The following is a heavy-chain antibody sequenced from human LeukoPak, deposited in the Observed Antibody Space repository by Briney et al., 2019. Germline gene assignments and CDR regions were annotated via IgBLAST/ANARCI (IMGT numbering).Heavy chain of an antibody. V-gene: IGHV3-21*01. CDR3: ARDPSSGWYLKGWFDP. J-gene: IGHJ5*02. Sequence: GGSLRLSCAASGFTFSSYEMNWVRQAPGKGLEWVSSISSSSNYIYYADSVKGRFTISRDNAKNSLYLQMNSLRAEDTAVYYCARDPSSGWYLKGWFDPWGQGTLVTVSS. CDR2: ISSSSNYI. CDR1: GFTFSSYE. D-gene: IGHD6-19*01.